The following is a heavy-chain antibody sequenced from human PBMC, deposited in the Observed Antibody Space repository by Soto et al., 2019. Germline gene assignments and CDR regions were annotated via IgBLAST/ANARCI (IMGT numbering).Heavy chain of an antibody. Sequence: ASVKVSCKASGYTFTSYGISWVRQAPGQGREWMGWISAYNGNTNYAQKLQGRVSMTTDTFTSTAYMELRSLRSDDTAVYSSASGEIRGGPYYSGMDVWGQGTTVTVSS. J-gene: IGHJ6*02. CDR3: ASGEIRGGPYYSGMDV. CDR1: GYTFTSYG. CDR2: ISAYNGNT. V-gene: IGHV1-18*04. D-gene: IGHD2-15*01.